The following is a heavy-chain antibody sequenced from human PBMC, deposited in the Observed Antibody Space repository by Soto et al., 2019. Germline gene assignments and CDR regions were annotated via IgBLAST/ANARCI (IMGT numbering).Heavy chain of an antibody. J-gene: IGHJ3*02. V-gene: IGHV1-18*01. Sequence: ASVKVSCKASGYTFTSYGISWVRQAPGQGLEWMGWISAYNGNTNYAQKLQGRVTMTTDTSTSTAYMELRSLRSDDTAVYYCARVLAVAGTDDAFDIWGQGTMVTVSS. CDR1: GYTFTSYG. D-gene: IGHD6-19*01. CDR2: ISAYNGNT. CDR3: ARVLAVAGTDDAFDI.